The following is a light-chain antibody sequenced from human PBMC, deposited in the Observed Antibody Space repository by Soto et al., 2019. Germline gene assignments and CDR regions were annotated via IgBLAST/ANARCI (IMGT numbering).Light chain of an antibody. J-gene: IGKJ3*01. CDR3: HQYGSSPFA. V-gene: IGKV3-20*01. Sequence: EIVLTQSPGTLSLSPGEGATLSCRASQSVGSNYLAWYQQKPGQSPRLLIYGASTRATGIPDRFSGSGSGTYSALTISRLEPEDFAVYYCHQYGSSPFAFGPGTIVDIK. CDR1: QSVGSNY. CDR2: GAS.